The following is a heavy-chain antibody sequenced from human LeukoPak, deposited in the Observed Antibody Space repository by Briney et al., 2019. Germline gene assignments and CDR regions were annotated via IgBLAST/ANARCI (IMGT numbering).Heavy chain of an antibody. Sequence: SETLSLTCTVSGGSISSSSYHWGWVRQPPGKGLEWIGSIHYSGSTHNNSSLKSRISMSVDTSKNEFSLNLSSVTAADTGIYFCARIRGGLVDSWGQGTLVTVSS. J-gene: IGHJ4*02. V-gene: IGHV4-39*01. D-gene: IGHD4-23*01. CDR1: GGSISSSSYH. CDR2: IHYSGST. CDR3: ARIRGGLVDS.